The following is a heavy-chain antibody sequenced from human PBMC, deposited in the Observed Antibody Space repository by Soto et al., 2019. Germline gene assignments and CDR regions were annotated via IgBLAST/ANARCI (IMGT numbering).Heavy chain of an antibody. CDR2: INPNSGGT. CDR1: GYTFTGYY. Sequence: ASVKVSCKASGYTFTGYYMHWVRQAPGQGLEWMGWINPNSGGTNYAQKFQGWVTMTRDTSISTAYMELSRLRSDDTAVYYCARGRDGSGSWRDWFDPWGQGTLVTVSS. J-gene: IGHJ5*02. CDR3: ARGRDGSGSWRDWFDP. D-gene: IGHD3-10*01. V-gene: IGHV1-2*04.